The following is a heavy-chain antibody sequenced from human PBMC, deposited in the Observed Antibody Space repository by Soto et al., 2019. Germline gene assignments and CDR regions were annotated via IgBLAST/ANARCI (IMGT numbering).Heavy chain of an antibody. J-gene: IGHJ6*02. V-gene: IGHV1-69*13. D-gene: IGHD3-9*01. CDR1: GGTFSSYA. CDR2: IIPIFGTA. Sequence: SVKVSCKASGGTFSSYAISWVRQAPGQGLEWMGGIIPIFGTANYAQKFQGRVTITADESTSTAYMELSSLRSEDTAVYYCARTNYYDILAGYYSRGNYYGMDVWGQGTTDTVSS. CDR3: ARTNYYDILAGYYSRGNYYGMDV.